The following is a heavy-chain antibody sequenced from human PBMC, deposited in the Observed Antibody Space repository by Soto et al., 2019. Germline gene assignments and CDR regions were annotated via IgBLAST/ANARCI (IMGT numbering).Heavy chain of an antibody. V-gene: IGHV4-59*02. CDR3: ARGTDYTQIASYHYGMDV. Sequence: ETLSLTCTVSGKSVSTFYWSWIRQPPGKGLEWIGHAYYSGSTNYDPSLKSRVTISVDMSKNQVSLRLTSVTAADTAVYYCARGTDYTQIASYHYGMDVWGQGTSVTVSS. CDR1: GKSVSTFY. D-gene: IGHD4-4*01. J-gene: IGHJ6*02. CDR2: AYYSGST.